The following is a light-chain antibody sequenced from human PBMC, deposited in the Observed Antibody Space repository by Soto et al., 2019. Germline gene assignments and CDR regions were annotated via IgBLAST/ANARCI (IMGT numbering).Light chain of an antibody. Sequence: DIQMTQSPASLSVSVGERVTITCRASQSINNYLNWYLQRPGQAPKLLIRSASTLQRGVPSRFSGSGSRTEFTLTIADLQPDDFGTYYCQQSLTMPITFGHGTKVDIK. CDR1: QSINNY. J-gene: IGKJ1*01. CDR3: QQSLTMPIT. CDR2: SAS. V-gene: IGKV1-39*01.